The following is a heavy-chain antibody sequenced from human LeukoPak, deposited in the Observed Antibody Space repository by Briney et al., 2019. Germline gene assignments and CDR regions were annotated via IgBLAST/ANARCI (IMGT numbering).Heavy chain of an antibody. Sequence: PSETLSLTCTVSGGSISSYYWSWIRQPPGKGLAWSGYIYYSGSTNYNPSLKSRVTISVDTSKNQFSLKLSSVTAADTAVYYCARGDYGDYLTSFDYWGQGTLVTVSS. CDR1: GGSISSYY. V-gene: IGHV4-59*08. CDR3: ARGDYGDYLTSFDY. CDR2: IYYSGST. D-gene: IGHD4-17*01. J-gene: IGHJ4*02.